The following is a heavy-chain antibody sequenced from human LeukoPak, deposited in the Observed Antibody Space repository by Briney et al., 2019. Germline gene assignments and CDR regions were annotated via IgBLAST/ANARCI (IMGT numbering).Heavy chain of an antibody. V-gene: IGHV1-8*01. J-gene: IGHJ5*02. CDR2: MNPNSGNT. Sequence: ASVKVSCKASGYTFTSYDINWVRQATGQGLEWMGWMNPNSGNTGYAQKFQGRVTMTRNTSISTAYMELSSLRSEDTAVYYCAVPAAPMGWFDPWGQGTLVTVSS. CDR1: GYTFTSYD. D-gene: IGHD2-2*01. CDR3: AVPAAPMGWFDP.